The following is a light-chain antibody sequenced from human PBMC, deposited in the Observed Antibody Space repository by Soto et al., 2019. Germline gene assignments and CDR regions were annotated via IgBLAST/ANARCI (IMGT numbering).Light chain of an antibody. V-gene: IGLV2-8*01. CDR3: SSYAGSNNFVI. J-gene: IGLJ2*01. CDR1: SSDVGGYNY. Sequence: QSALTQPPSASGSPGQSVTISCTGTSSDVGGYNYVSWYQQHPGKAPKLMIYEVSKRASGVPDRFSGFKSGNTASLTVSGLQAEDEANYYCSSYAGSNNFVIFGGGTKVTVL. CDR2: EVS.